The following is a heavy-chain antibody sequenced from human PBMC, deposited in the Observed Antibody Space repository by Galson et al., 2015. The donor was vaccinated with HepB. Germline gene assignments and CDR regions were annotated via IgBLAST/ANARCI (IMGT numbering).Heavy chain of an antibody. J-gene: IGHJ6*03. V-gene: IGHV1-69*13. D-gene: IGHD3-3*01. Sequence: SVKVSCKASGGTFNSDAISWVRQDPGQGLEWMGVIIPIFGTTKYAQKSQGRVTMSADDSTSTAYMELSSLRSEDTALYYCARTRFTIFGVVIDAPYYYYMDVWGKGTTVTVSS. CDR1: GGTFNSDA. CDR3: ARTRFTIFGVVIDAPYYYYMDV. CDR2: IIPIFGTT.